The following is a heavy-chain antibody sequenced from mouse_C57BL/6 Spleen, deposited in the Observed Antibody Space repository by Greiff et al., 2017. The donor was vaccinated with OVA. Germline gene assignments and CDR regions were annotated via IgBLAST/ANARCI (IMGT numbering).Heavy chain of an antibody. CDR3: ARGCFAY. CDR2: IDPSDSYT. CDR1: GYTFTSYW. J-gene: IGHJ3*01. Sequence: VQLKQPGAELVRPGTSVKLSCKASGYTFTSYWMHWVKQRPGQGLEWIGVIDPSDSYTNYNQKFKGKATLTVDTSSSTAYMQLSSLTSEDSAVYYCARGCFAYWGQGTLVTVSA. V-gene: IGHV1-59*01.